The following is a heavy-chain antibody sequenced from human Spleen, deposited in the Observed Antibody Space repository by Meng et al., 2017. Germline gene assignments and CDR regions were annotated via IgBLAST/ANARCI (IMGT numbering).Heavy chain of an antibody. CDR1: GFTFSDYW. CDR2: INNDGSSP. V-gene: IGHV3-74*01. J-gene: IGHJ6*02. CDR3: AKDIMGFGELSYYGMDV. Sequence: GESLKISCAPSGFTFSDYWMHWVRQAPGKGLVWVSRINNDGSSPIYADSVKGRFTISRDNAKNTLYLEMNSLWAEDTALYYCAKDIMGFGELSYYGMDVWGQGTTVTVSS. D-gene: IGHD3-10*01.